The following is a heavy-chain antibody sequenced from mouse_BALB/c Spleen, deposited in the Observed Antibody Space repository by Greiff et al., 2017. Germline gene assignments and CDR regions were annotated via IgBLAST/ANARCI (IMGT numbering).Heavy chain of an antibody. CDR2: ISSGGGST. D-gene: IGHD1-1*01. CDR3: ARRYDGSSPCWYFDD. J-gene: IGHJ1*01. V-gene: IGHV5-12-1*01. Sequence: EVQLLESGAGLVKPGGSLKLSCAASGFAFTSYYMSWVRQTPEQRLEWVAYISSGGGSTYYPDTVKGRFTISRDKAKNTLYLQLSSLTSEDTAMYDCARRYDGSSPCWYFDDWGAGTTVTVSS. CDR1: GFAFTSYY.